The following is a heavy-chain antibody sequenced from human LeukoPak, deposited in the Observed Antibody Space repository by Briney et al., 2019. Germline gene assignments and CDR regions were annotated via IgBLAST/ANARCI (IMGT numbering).Heavy chain of an antibody. CDR1: GYTFTSYG. V-gene: IGHV1-18*01. J-gene: IGHJ6*03. D-gene: IGHD5-12*01. Sequence: GASVKVSCKASGYTFTSYGISWVRQAPGQGLEWMGWISAYNGNTNYAQKLQGRVTMTTDTSTSTAYMELRSLRSDDTAVYYCARDYSGYDYDRYYYYYMDVWGKGTTVTVSS. CDR2: ISAYNGNT. CDR3: ARDYSGYDYDRYYYYYMDV.